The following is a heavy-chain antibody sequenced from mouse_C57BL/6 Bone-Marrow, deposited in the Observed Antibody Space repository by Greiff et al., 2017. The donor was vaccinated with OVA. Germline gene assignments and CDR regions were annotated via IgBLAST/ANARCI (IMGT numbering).Heavy chain of an antibody. Sequence: EVNLVESGGGLVQPGGSLKLSCAASGFTFSDYYMYWVRQTPEKRLEWVAYISNGGGSTYYPDTVKGRFTISRDNAKNTLYLQMSRLKSEDTAMYYCARQGVKYFDVWGTGTTVTVSS. CDR1: GFTFSDYY. CDR2: ISNGGGST. D-gene: IGHD2-2*01. V-gene: IGHV5-12*01. J-gene: IGHJ1*03. CDR3: ARQGVKYFDV.